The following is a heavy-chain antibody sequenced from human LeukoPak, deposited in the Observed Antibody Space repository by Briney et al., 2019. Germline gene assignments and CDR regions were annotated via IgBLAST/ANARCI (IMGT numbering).Heavy chain of an antibody. D-gene: IGHD1-26*01. CDR2: ISAYNGDT. CDR3: ARRRLGGLDY. J-gene: IGHJ4*02. CDR1: GYTFATYG. Sequence: ASVKVSCKASGYTFATYGVTFVRQAPGQGLEWVGWISAYNGDTDYAQKLQGRVTMTTDTSTSTAYMELRNLKSDDTAVYYCARRRLGGLDYWGQGTLVTVSS. V-gene: IGHV1-18*01.